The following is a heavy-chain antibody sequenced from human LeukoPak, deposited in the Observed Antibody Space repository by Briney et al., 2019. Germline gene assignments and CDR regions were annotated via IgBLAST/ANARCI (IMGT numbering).Heavy chain of an antibody. CDR1: GFTFSSYA. J-gene: IGHJ1*01. V-gene: IGHV3-23*01. D-gene: IGHD6-19*01. Sequence: GGSLRLSCAASGFTFSSYAMSWVRQAPGKGMEWVSAISGSGGSTYYADSVKGRFTISRDNSKNTLYLQMNSLRAEDTAVYYCAKVDIAVAGNSEYFQHWGQGTLVTVSS. CDR2: ISGSGGST. CDR3: AKVDIAVAGNSEYFQH.